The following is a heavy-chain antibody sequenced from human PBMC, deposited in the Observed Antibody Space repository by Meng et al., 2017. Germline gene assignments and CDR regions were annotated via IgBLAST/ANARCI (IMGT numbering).Heavy chain of an antibody. V-gene: IGHV4-34*01. Sequence: VALRQGGAGLLKPSAALSLSCAAYGGSFRCYYWSEIRQPPGKGLEWIGESKHSDSTNYNTSLKSRVTISVDTSKNQLSLKLSSVAAADTAVYYCARGRSIVATRVAWFDPWGQGTLVTVSS. CDR3: ARGRSIVATRVAWFDP. CDR1: GGSFRCYY. J-gene: IGHJ5*02. CDR2: SKHSDST. D-gene: IGHD5-12*01.